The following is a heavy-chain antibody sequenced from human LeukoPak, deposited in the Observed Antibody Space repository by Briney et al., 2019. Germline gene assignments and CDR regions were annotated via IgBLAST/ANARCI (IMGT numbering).Heavy chain of an antibody. CDR2: IKQDGSKK. Sequence: AGGSLRLSCVVSGFTLSSDWMTWVRQAPGKGLEWVANIKQDGSKKNYVDSVKGRFTISRDNTKNSLYLQMNSLRAEDTAVYYCATPLDYYDSSGYHQGGDWGQGTLVTVSS. D-gene: IGHD3-22*01. V-gene: IGHV3-7*03. CDR1: GFTLSSDW. J-gene: IGHJ4*02. CDR3: ATPLDYYDSSGYHQGGD.